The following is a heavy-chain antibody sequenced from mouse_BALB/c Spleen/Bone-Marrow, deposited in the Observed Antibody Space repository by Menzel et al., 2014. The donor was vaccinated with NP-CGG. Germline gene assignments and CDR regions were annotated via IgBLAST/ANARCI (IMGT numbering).Heavy chain of an antibody. CDR3: ARYDYGWYFSV. J-gene: IGHJ1*01. D-gene: IGHD2-4*01. CDR2: IDPANGNT. CDR1: GFNIKDIY. V-gene: IGHV14-3*02. Sequence: EVQLVESGAELVKPGASVKLSCTASGFNIKDIYMHWVKQRPEQGLEWIGRIDPANGNTKYDPKFQGKATITADTSSSTAYLQLSSLTSEDTAVHYCARYDYGWYFSVWGAGTTVTVSS.